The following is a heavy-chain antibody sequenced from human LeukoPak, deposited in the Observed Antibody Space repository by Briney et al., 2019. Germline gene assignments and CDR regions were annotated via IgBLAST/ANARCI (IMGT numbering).Heavy chain of an antibody. CDR2: INPSSGGT. CDR1: GYTFSDDY. Sequence: ASVKVSCKPSGYTFSDDYLHWVRQAPGQGLEWMGWINPSSGGTKYVQKFQGRVTMTRDTSISTGYMELSRLRSDDTAVYYCARPIRGSYVEDAFDMWGQGTMVTVSA. D-gene: IGHD1-26*01. J-gene: IGHJ3*02. CDR3: ARPIRGSYVEDAFDM. V-gene: IGHV1-2*02.